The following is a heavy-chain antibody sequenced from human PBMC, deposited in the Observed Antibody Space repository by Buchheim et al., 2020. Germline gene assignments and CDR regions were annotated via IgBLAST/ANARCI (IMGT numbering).Heavy chain of an antibody. J-gene: IGHJ6*02. V-gene: IGHV3-30*18. CDR3: AKERGFGEFEDYYGMDV. D-gene: IGHD3-10*01. CDR2: ISYDGSNK. Sequence: QVQLVESGGGVVQPGRSLRLSCAASGFTFSSYGMHWVRQAPGKGLEWVAVISYDGSNKYYADSVKGRFTISRDNSKNTLYLQMNSLRAEDTAVYYCAKERGFGEFEDYYGMDVWGQGTT. CDR1: GFTFSSYG.